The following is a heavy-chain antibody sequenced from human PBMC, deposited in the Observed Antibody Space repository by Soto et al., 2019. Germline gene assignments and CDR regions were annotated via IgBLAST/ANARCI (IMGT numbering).Heavy chain of an antibody. D-gene: IGHD2-21*01. J-gene: IGHJ4*02. CDR1: GFNFIPKG. CDR3: TRDDCNGNDCYLSAY. V-gene: IGHV3-33*01. Sequence: QVQLLESGGGVVQPGGSLTLSCAASGFNFIPKGFHWVRQAPGKGLQWVAVIWFDGSKAYYADSVKGRFTVSKDNSRSTVYLQMNSLRAEDTAVYYCTRDDCNGNDCYLSAYWGQGTLVTVSS. CDR2: IWFDGSKA.